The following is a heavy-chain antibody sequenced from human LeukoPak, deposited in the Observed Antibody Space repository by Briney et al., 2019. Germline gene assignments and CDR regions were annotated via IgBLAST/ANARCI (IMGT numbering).Heavy chain of an antibody. CDR2: ISAYSGYT. Sequence: ASVKVSCKASGYTFSNYGISWVRQAPGQGLEWMGWISAYSGYTSYAQKLQGRVTMTTDTSISTAYVELSRLRSDDTAVYYCARISGLGNMVRGVIGYWGQGTLVTVSS. CDR1: GYTFSNYG. V-gene: IGHV1-18*01. CDR3: ARISGLGNMVRGVIGY. D-gene: IGHD3-10*01. J-gene: IGHJ4*02.